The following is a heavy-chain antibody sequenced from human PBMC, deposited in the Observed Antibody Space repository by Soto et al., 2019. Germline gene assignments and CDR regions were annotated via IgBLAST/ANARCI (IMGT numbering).Heavy chain of an antibody. CDR1: GFTFSNAW. CDR2: IKSKTDGGTT. Sequence: EVQLVESGGGLVKPGGSLRLSCAASGFTFSNAWMSWVRQAPGKGLEWVGRIKSKTDGGTTDYAAPVKGRFTIARDDSRNTLYVQMNSLKTGDTAVYYCTTDIGHGGRDYWGQGTLVTVSS. CDR3: TTDIGHGGRDY. J-gene: IGHJ4*02. V-gene: IGHV3-15*01. D-gene: IGHD2-15*01.